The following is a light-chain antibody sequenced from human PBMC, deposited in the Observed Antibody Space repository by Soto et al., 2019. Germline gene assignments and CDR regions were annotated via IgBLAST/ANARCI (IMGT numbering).Light chain of an antibody. CDR2: KAS. V-gene: IGKV1-5*03. J-gene: IGKJ1*01. Sequence: GDRVIITCRASQSISAWLAWYQQKPGKAPRLLIYKASTLEIGVPSRFSGSGSGTEFTLTISSLQPDDVAIYYCQQYNDYSWTFGQGTKVDIK. CDR1: QSISAW. CDR3: QQYNDYSWT.